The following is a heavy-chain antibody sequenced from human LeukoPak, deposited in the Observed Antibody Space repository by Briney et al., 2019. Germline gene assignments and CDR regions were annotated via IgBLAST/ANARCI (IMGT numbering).Heavy chain of an antibody. D-gene: IGHD1-26*01. Sequence: PGGSLRLSCAASGFTFSSHSMGWVRQAPGKGLEWVSSISSTSTYIYYADSVKGRFTTSRDNARDSLYLQMNSLRAEDTAVYYCARGDSRGSYYSAEYFQHWGQGTLVTVSS. J-gene: IGHJ1*01. CDR1: GFTFSSHS. CDR3: ARGDSRGSYYSAEYFQH. CDR2: ISSTSTYI. V-gene: IGHV3-21*01.